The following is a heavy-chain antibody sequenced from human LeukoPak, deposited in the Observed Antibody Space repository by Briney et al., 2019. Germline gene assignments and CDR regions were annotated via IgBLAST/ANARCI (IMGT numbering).Heavy chain of an antibody. D-gene: IGHD5-12*01. CDR1: GFIFSSYA. J-gene: IGHJ4*02. CDR3: AKDGSHYSGTIDY. V-gene: IGHV3-30*04. CDR2: ISFDGSNK. Sequence: GGSLRLSCAASGFIFSSYAMHWVRQAPGKGLEWVAVISFDGSNKYYADSVKGRFTISRDNSKNTLYLQMNSLRAEDTAVYYCAKDGSHYSGTIDYWGQGTLVTVSS.